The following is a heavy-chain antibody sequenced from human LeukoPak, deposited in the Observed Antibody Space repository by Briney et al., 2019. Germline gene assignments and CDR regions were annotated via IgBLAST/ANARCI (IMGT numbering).Heavy chain of an antibody. CDR2: VYPRDFDT. J-gene: IGHJ4*02. D-gene: IGHD1-1*01. CDR3: ARPGERSRRDWNLDQ. Sequence: GESLKISCKASGYSFSNYWIGWVRQVPGKGLEWMGIVYPRDFDTRYSPSFQGQVTISADKSISTAYLQWSSLKASDTAVYYCARPGERSRRDWNLDQWGQGTLVTVSS. CDR1: GYSFSNYW. V-gene: IGHV5-51*01.